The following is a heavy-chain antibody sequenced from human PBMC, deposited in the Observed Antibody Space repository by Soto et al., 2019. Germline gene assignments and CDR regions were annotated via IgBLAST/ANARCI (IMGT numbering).Heavy chain of an antibody. D-gene: IGHD3-9*01. CDR2: IYYSGST. J-gene: IGHJ5*02. CDR3: ARSDQNYDILTGYSIGNWFYP. CDR1: GGSISSSSYY. Sequence: SETLSLTCSVSGGSISSSSYYWGLIRQPPGKGLEWIGSIYYSGSTNYNPSLKSRVTISVDTSKNQFSLKLSSVTAADTAVYYCARSDQNYDILTGYSIGNWFYPWGQGTLVTVSS. V-gene: IGHV4-39*07.